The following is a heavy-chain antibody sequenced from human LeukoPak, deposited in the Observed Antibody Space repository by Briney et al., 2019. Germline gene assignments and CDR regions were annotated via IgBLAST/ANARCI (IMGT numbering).Heavy chain of an antibody. CDR3: ARGSMFGSADL. CDR2: IYPGGST. V-gene: IGHV3-53*01. D-gene: IGHD3-3*01. Sequence: GGSLRLSCGVSGVTVSSNYMIWVRQAPGKGLEWLSIIYPGGSTHYADSVKGRFSISRDNSKNTLYFQMINLRADDTAVHYCARGSMFGSADLWGQGTLVTVSS. J-gene: IGHJ5*02. CDR1: GVTVSSNY.